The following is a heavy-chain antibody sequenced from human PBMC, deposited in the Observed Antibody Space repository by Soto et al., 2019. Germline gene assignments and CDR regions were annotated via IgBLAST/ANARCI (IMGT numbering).Heavy chain of an antibody. Sequence: QVQLVQSGAEVKKPGASVKVSCKASGYTFTSYAMHWVRQAPGQRLEWMGWINAGNGNTKYSQKFQGRVTITRDTTASTPYMELSSLRSEDTAVYYCAPDRGGWPDYWGQGTLVTVSS. D-gene: IGHD2-15*01. CDR1: GYTFTSYA. CDR3: APDRGGWPDY. J-gene: IGHJ4*02. V-gene: IGHV1-3*01. CDR2: INAGNGNT.